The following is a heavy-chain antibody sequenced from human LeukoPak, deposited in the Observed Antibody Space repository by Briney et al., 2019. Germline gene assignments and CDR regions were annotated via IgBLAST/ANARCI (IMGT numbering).Heavy chain of an antibody. CDR3: AELGITMIGGV. D-gene: IGHD3-10*02. CDR1: GFTVSSDS. V-gene: IGHV3-53*01. J-gene: IGHJ6*04. CDR2: IYSGGST. Sequence: GGSLRLSCTVSGFTVSSDSMSWVRQAPGKGLEWVSFIYSGGSTHYADSVKGRFTISRDNAKNSLYLQMNSLRAEDTAVYYCAELGITMIGGVWGKGTTVTISS.